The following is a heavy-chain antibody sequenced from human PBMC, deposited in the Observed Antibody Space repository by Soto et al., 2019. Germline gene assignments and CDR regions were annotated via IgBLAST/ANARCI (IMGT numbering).Heavy chain of an antibody. V-gene: IGHV4-30-4*01. Sequence: SETLSITCTFSVGSISIGDYYWSWIRQPPGKGLEWIGYIYYSGSTYYNPSLKNRITISVDTPKNQLSLKLSSVTAADTAVYYCARAFDDSSGYYGGLGYWGQGTMVTVSS. D-gene: IGHD3-22*01. CDR1: VGSISIGDYY. J-gene: IGHJ4*02. CDR3: ARAFDDSSGYYGGLGY. CDR2: IYYSGST.